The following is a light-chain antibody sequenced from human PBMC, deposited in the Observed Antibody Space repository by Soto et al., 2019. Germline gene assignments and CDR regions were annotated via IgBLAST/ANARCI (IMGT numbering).Light chain of an antibody. J-gene: IGLJ2*01. CDR3: AAWDDSLNGPV. V-gene: IGLV1-36*01. Sequence: QLVLTQPPSVSEAPRQRVTISCSGGSSNIGNNAVNWYQQLPGKAPKLLIYYDDLLPSGVSDRFSGSKSGTSASLAIRGLQSEDEADYYCAAWDDSLNGPVFGGGTKVTVL. CDR2: YDD. CDR1: SSNIGNNA.